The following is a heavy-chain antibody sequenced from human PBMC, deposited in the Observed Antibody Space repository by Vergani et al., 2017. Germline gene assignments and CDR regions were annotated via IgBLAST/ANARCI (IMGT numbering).Heavy chain of an antibody. CDR1: GYTFTGYY. V-gene: IGHV1-2*02. CDR3: ARRYCSSTSCLNWFDP. CDR2: INPNSGGT. D-gene: IGHD2-2*01. J-gene: IGHJ5*02. Sequence: QVQLVQSGAEVKKPGASVKVSCKASGYTFTGYYMHWVRQAPGQGLEWMGWINPNSGGTNYAQKFQGRVTMTRDTSISTAYMELSRLRSDDTAVYYCARRYCSSTSCLNWFDPWGQGTLFTVSS.